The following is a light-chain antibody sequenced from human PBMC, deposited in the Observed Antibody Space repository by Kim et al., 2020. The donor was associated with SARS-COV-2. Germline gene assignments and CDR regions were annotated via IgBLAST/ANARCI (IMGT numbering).Light chain of an antibody. V-gene: IGLV3-9*01. CDR3: QVWDSSNVV. CDR1: NIGSKN. Sequence: SVALGKAARIPCGGNNIGSKNVHWYQQKPGQAPVLVIYRDSNRPSGIPERFSGSNSGNTATLTISRAQAGDEADYYCQVWDSSNVVFGGGTKLTVL. J-gene: IGLJ2*01. CDR2: RDS.